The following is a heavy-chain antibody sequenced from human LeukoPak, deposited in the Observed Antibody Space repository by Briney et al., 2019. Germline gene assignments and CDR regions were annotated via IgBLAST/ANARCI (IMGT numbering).Heavy chain of an antibody. V-gene: IGHV3-7*01. D-gene: IGHD2-2*01. CDR2: IKHDGSDK. CDR1: GFTFSSYW. Sequence: GGSLRLSCAASGFTFSSYWMTWVRQAPGKGLEWVANIKHDGSDKYFVDSVKGRFTISRDNAKNSLHLQMNSLRAEDTAVYYCARILPLRVPAAFLNWFDSWGQGTLVTVSS. CDR3: ARILPLRVPAAFLNWFDS. J-gene: IGHJ5*01.